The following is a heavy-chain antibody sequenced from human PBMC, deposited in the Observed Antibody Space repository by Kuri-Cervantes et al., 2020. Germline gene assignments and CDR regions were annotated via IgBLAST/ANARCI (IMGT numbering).Heavy chain of an antibody. CDR3: ASPSRVGYGSGSYFFDY. Sequence: SVKVSCKASGGTSSSYAISWVRQAPGQGLEWMGGIIPIFGTANYAQKFQGRVTITADKSTSTAYMELSSLRSEDTAVYYCASPSRVGYGSGSYFFDYWGQGTLVTVSS. V-gene: IGHV1-69*06. CDR2: IIPIFGTA. CDR1: GGTSSSYA. J-gene: IGHJ4*02. D-gene: IGHD3-10*01.